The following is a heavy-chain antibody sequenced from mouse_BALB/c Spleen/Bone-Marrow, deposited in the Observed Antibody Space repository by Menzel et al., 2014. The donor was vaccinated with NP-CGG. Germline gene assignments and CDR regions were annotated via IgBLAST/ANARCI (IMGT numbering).Heavy chain of an antibody. J-gene: IGHJ3*01. CDR3: AKIYYDFDGFAH. CDR2: IWGVGTT. CDR1: GFSLTDYG. Sequence: VQLQQSGPGLVSPSQSLSITCTVSGFSLTDYGVSWIRQPPGKGLEWLGAIWGVGTTYYNSALKSRLSISKDNSKSQVFLKMNSLQTDDTAMYYCAKIYYDFDGFAHWGQGTLVTVSA. D-gene: IGHD2-4*01. V-gene: IGHV2-6-5*01.